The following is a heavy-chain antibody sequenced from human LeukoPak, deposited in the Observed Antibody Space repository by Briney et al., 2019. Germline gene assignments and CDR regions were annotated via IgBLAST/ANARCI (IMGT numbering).Heavy chain of an antibody. Sequence: GGSLRLSCAASGFTFSSYWMSWVRQAPGKGLEWVANIKQDGSEKYYVDSVKGRFTISSDNAKNSLYLQMNSLRAEDTAVYYCASQGGDYYGAGSYYPLGNWGQGTLVTVSS. CDR1: GFTFSSYW. CDR3: ASQGGDYYGAGSYYPLGN. CDR2: IKQDGSEK. J-gene: IGHJ4*02. D-gene: IGHD3-10*01. V-gene: IGHV3-7*01.